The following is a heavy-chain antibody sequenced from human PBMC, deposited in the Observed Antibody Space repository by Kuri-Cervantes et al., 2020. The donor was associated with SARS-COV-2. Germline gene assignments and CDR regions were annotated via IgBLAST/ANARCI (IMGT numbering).Heavy chain of an antibody. J-gene: IGHJ4*02. CDR1: GLTFSTYT. CDR3: AREGPYCGGDCCLDY. Sequence: GESLKISCAASGLTFSTYTMNWVRQAPGKGLEWVSYISSSGSTIYYADSVKGRFTISRDNAKNSLYLQMNSLRAEDTAVYYCAREGPYCGGDCCLDYWGQGTLVTVSS. V-gene: IGHV3-48*04. D-gene: IGHD2-21*01. CDR2: ISSSGSTI.